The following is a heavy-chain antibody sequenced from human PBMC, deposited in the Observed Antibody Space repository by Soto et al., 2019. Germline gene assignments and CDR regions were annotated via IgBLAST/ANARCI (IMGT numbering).Heavy chain of an antibody. Sequence: QVQLVESGGGVVQPGRSLRLSCAASGFTFSSYAMHWVRQAPGKGLEWVAVISYDGSNKYYADSVKGRFTISRDNSKNTLYLQMNSLRAEDTAVYYCAKEGYYGSGSYFHFDYWGQGTLVTVSS. CDR2: ISYDGSNK. CDR3: AKEGYYGSGSYFHFDY. J-gene: IGHJ4*02. CDR1: GFTFSSYA. V-gene: IGHV3-30*04. D-gene: IGHD3-10*01.